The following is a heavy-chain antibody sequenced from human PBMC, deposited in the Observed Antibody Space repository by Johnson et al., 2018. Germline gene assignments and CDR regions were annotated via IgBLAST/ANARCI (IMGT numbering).Heavy chain of an antibody. CDR3: AKEGDSSAYLSFDY. D-gene: IGHD3-22*01. Sequence: QVQLVQSGGGVVKSGRSLRLSCEAAGFIFSSHGMHWVRQAPGKGPEWVAVVSDDGNTKWYADSVKGRFIISRDNSKNALYLQMNSLRVEETAMYYCAKEGDSSAYLSFDYWGQGTLVPVSS. V-gene: IGHV3-30*18. CDR2: VSDDGNTK. CDR1: GFIFSSHG. J-gene: IGHJ4*02.